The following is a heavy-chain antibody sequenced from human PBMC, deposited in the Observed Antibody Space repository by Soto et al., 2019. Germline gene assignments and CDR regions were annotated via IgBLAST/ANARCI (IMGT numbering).Heavy chain of an antibody. CDR3: ARGRVVPGAIDYFDY. D-gene: IGHD2-2*01. CDR2: IDYSGST. CDR1: GGSVRSGAYY. Sequence: NPSETLSLTCTVSGGSVRSGAYYWSWIRQLPGNGLEWIGNIDYSGSTYYTSSLKSRPIISLDTSKNQVSLKLSSVTAADTAVYYCARGRVVPGAIDYFDYWGQGTPVTVSS. V-gene: IGHV4-31*03. J-gene: IGHJ4*02.